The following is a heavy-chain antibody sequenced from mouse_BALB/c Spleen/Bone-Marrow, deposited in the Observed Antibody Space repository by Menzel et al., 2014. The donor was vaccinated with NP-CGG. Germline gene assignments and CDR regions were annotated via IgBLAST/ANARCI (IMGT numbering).Heavy chain of an antibody. D-gene: IGHD2-4*01. CDR1: GFSLTSYG. CDR3: AREATMITWFAY. CDR2: IWAGGSP. V-gene: IGHV2-9*02. J-gene: IGHJ3*01. Sequence: VQVVESGPGLVAPSQSLSITCTVSGFSLTSYGVHRVRQPPGKGLEWLGVIWAGGSPYYNSALMSRLSISKDNSKSQVSLKMNSLQTDDTAMYYCAREATMITWFAYWGQGTLVTVSA.